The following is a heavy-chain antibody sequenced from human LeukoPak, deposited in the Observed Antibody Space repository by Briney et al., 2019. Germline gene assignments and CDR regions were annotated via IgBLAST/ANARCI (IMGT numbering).Heavy chain of an antibody. V-gene: IGHV3-21*01. CDR1: GFTFSSYS. D-gene: IGHD6-6*01. CDR3: ANGIAAPSGFDY. J-gene: IGHJ4*02. CDR2: ISSSRSYI. Sequence: GGSLRLSCAASGFTFSSYSMNWVRQAPGKGLEWVSSISSSRSYIYYADSVKGRFTISRDNAKNSLYLQMNSLRAEDTAVYYCANGIAAPSGFDYWGQGTLVTVSS.